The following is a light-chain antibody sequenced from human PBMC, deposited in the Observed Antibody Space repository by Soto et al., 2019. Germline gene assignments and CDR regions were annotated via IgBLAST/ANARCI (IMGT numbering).Light chain of an antibody. CDR2: DVN. V-gene: IGLV2-14*03. CDR3: SSYTSGTTYV. Sequence: QSALTQPASVSGSPGQSITISCTGTSSDVGAYNYVSWYQQHPGKAPKLMIFDVNNRPSGISNRFSGSKSGNTASLTISGLQAEDEADYYCSSYTSGTTYVFGTGTTVTVL. J-gene: IGLJ1*01. CDR1: SSDVGAYNY.